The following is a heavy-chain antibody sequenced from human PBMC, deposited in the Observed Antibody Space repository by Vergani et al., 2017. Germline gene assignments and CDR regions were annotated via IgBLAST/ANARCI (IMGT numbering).Heavy chain of an antibody. CDR2: IYYSGST. CDR3: AREPAGTTSGAFDI. V-gene: IGHV4-59*12. D-gene: IGHD1-1*01. CDR1: GGSISSYY. Sequence: QVQLQESGPGLVKPSETLSLTCTVSGGSISSYYWSWIRQPPGKGLEWIGYIYYSGSTNYNPSLKSRVTISVDTSKNQFSLKLSSVTAADTAVYYCAREPAGTTSGAFDIWGQGTMVTVSS. J-gene: IGHJ3*02.